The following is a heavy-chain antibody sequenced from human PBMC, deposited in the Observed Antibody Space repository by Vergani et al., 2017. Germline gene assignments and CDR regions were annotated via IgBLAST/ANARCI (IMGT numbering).Heavy chain of an antibody. CDR1: GFTFSSYA. V-gene: IGHV3-23*01. CDR2: IRGSGGST. Sequence: EVQLLESGGGLVQPGGSLRLSCAASGFTFSSYAMSWVRQAPGKGLEWVSAIRGSGGSTYYANSVKGRFTISRDNSKNTLYLQMNSLRAEDTAVYYCAKDHRGIAVAGTRVDYWGQGTLVTVSS. J-gene: IGHJ4*02. D-gene: IGHD6-19*01. CDR3: AKDHRGIAVAGTRVDY.